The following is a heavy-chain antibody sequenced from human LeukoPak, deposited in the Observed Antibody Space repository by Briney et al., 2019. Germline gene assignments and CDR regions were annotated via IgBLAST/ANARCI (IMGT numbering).Heavy chain of an antibody. V-gene: IGHV4-59*01. Sequence: PSETLSLTCTVSGGSIITYYWCWIRQTPGKGLEWIGYIYSRGSTNYNPSLKSRVTISVDTSKNQFSLKLTSVPAADTAVYYCARGFDDYDVLLGYEYWGQGILVTVSS. CDR3: ARGFDDYDVLLGYEY. CDR2: IYSRGST. CDR1: GGSIITYY. D-gene: IGHD3-9*01. J-gene: IGHJ4*02.